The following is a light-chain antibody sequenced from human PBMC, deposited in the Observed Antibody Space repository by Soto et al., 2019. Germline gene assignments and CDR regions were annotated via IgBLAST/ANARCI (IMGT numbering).Light chain of an antibody. V-gene: IGKV1-5*03. Sequence: DNQMTQSPSTLSASFLDRATINCRASQSISSLLAWYQQKPGKAPKLLIYKASRLESGVPPRFSGSGSGTDFTLTISSLQPEDFATYYCQQYNTPRDTFGQGTKVDIK. J-gene: IGKJ2*01. CDR2: KAS. CDR1: QSISSL. CDR3: QQYNTPRDT.